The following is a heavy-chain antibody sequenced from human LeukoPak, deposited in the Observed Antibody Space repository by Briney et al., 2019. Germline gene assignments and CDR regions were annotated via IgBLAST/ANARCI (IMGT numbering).Heavy chain of an antibody. CDR1: GFTFSTYG. J-gene: IGHJ3*02. CDR3: AGAEVPGAIKSGAFDI. Sequence: GRSLRLSCAASGFTFSTYGMHWVRQAPGKGLAWVAVIWDDGTNKYYADSVKGRFTISRDNSRNTLYLQMNSLRAEDTAVYYCAGAEVPGAIKSGAFDIWGQGTMVTVSS. D-gene: IGHD2-2*01. V-gene: IGHV3-33*01. CDR2: IWDDGTNK.